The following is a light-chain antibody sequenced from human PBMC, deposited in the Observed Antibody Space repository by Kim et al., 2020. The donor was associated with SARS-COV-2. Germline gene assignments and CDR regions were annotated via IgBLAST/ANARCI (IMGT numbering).Light chain of an antibody. Sequence: DIQMTQSPSSLSASIGDRVTITCRASRSISTFLNWYQQKPGKAPNLLIFAASSLQSGVPSRFSGSGSGTEFTLTISNLQPEDFATYCCQQSYSPPWTFGQRTKVDIK. CDR1: RSISTF. CDR2: AAS. V-gene: IGKV1-39*01. J-gene: IGKJ1*01. CDR3: QQSYSPPWT.